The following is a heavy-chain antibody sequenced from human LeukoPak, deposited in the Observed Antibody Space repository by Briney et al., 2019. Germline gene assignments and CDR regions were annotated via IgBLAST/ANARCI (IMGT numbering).Heavy chain of an antibody. D-gene: IGHD2-2*02. Sequence: PGGSLRLSCSASGFPFSTLGMHWVRQAPGKGLEHVSTIGSDGTARNYADSVKGRFTISRDDAKNTVDLQMNSLRGEDTAVYYCARDNGYTLDYWGQGTLVTVSS. CDR1: GFPFSTLG. V-gene: IGHV3-64*04. CDR2: IGSDGTAR. J-gene: IGHJ4*02. CDR3: ARDNGYTLDY.